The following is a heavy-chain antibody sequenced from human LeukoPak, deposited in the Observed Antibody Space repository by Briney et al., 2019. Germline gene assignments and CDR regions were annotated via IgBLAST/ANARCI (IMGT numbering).Heavy chain of an antibody. Sequence: GASVKVSCKASGGTFSSYAISWVRQAPGQGLEWMGGIIPIFGTANYAQKLQGRVTITADKSTSTAYMELSSLRSEDTAVYYCAREAHYYDSSGPTGYFGYWGQGTLVTVSS. D-gene: IGHD3-22*01. CDR1: GGTFSSYA. J-gene: IGHJ4*02. V-gene: IGHV1-69*06. CDR2: IIPIFGTA. CDR3: AREAHYYDSSGPTGYFGY.